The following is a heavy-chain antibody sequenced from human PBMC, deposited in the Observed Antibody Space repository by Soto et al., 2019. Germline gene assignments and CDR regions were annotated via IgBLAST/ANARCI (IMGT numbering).Heavy chain of an antibody. Sequence: QVQLVQSGAEVKKPGSSVKVSCKASGGTFSSYAISWVRQAPGQGLEWMGGIIPIFGTANYAQKFQCRVTITADESTSTADMGLSSLRSEDTAVYYCARVVLRFPLSIFDYWGQGTLVTVSS. J-gene: IGHJ4*02. CDR1: GGTFSSYA. CDR3: ARVVLRFPLSIFDY. V-gene: IGHV1-69*01. D-gene: IGHD3-3*01. CDR2: IIPIFGTA.